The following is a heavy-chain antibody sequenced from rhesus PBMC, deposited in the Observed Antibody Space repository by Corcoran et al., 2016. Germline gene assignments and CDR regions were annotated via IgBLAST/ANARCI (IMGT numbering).Heavy chain of an antibody. Sequence: QVQLQESGPGLVKPSETLSLPCAVSGGSIIRSHWWSWVLQPPGKGLELIGYISGSSGSTYYNPSLKSRVTISTDTSKNQFSLKRSSVTAADTAVYYCARNPELNYYGSGYYTLDYWGQGVLVTVSS. CDR2: ISGSSGST. D-gene: IGHD3-28*01. J-gene: IGHJ4*01. V-gene: IGHV4-65*01. CDR3: ARNPELNYYGSGYYTLDY. CDR1: GGSIIRSHW.